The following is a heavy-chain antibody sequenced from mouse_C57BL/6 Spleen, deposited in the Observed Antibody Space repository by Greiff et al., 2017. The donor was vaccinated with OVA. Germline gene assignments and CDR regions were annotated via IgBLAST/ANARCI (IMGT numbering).Heavy chain of an antibody. CDR3: ARSEVYYFDY. CDR2: INPSSGYT. J-gene: IGHJ2*01. Sequence: QVQLQQSGAELARPGASVKMSCKASGYTFTSYTMHWVKQRPGQGLEWIGYINPSSGYTKYKQKFKDKATLTADKSSSTAYMQLSSLTSEDSAVYYCARSEVYYFDYWGQGTTLTVSS. CDR1: GYTFTSYT. V-gene: IGHV1-4*01.